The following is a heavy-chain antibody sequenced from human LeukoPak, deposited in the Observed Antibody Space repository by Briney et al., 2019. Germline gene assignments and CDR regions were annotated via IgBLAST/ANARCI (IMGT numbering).Heavy chain of an antibody. CDR3: ARDRKKNYYDSSGYYWFDP. CDR2: ISSSSSYI. Sequence: GGSLRLSCAASGFTFSSYSVNWVRQAPGKGLEWVSSISSSSSYIYYADSVKGRFTISRDNAKNSLYLQMNSLRAEDTAVYYCARDRKKNYYDSSGYYWFDPWGQGTLVTVSS. CDR1: GFTFSSYS. V-gene: IGHV3-21*01. D-gene: IGHD3-22*01. J-gene: IGHJ5*02.